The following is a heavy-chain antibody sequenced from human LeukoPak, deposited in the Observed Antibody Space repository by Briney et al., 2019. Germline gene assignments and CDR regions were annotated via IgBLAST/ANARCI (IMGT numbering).Heavy chain of an antibody. D-gene: IGHD3-10*01. J-gene: IGHJ3*02. CDR3: ARWPVPYYYGSGKAGAFDI. Sequence: PGWSLRLSCAFSGFNFNTSSMDWVRHVQGKGLAMVSSISSSSSYIYYADSVKGRFTISRDNAKNSLYLQMNSLRAEDTAVYYCARWPVPYYYGSGKAGAFDIWGQGTMVTVSS. V-gene: IGHV3-21*01. CDR2: ISSSSSYI. CDR1: GFNFNTSS.